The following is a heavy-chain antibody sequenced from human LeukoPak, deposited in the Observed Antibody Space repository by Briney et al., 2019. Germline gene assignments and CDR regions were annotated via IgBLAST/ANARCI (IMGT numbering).Heavy chain of an antibody. CDR2: IKQDGSEK. Sequence: GGSLRLSCAASGFTFSSYWMSWVRQAPGKGLEWVANIKQDGSEKYYVDSVKGRFTISRDNAKNSLYLQMNSLRSEDTAVYYCARGLEWFGESPNWFDPWGQGTLVTVSS. D-gene: IGHD3-10*01. CDR3: ARGLEWFGESPNWFDP. V-gene: IGHV3-7*03. CDR1: GFTFSSYW. J-gene: IGHJ5*02.